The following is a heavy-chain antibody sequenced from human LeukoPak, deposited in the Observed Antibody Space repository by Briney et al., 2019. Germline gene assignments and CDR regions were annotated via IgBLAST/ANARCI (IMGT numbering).Heavy chain of an antibody. CDR3: ASGSRRLMLSSI. Sequence: PGGSLRLSCAASGFTFSSYSMNWVRQAPGKGLEWVSYISSSSSTIYYADSVKGRFTISRDNAKNSLYLQMNSLRAEDTAVYYCASGSRRLMLSSIWGQGTMVTVSS. V-gene: IGHV3-48*01. CDR2: ISSSSSTI. J-gene: IGHJ3*02. CDR1: GFTFSSYS. D-gene: IGHD3-16*01.